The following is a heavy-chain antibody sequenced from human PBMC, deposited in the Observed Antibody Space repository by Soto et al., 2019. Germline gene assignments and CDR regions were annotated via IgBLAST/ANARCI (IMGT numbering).Heavy chain of an antibody. CDR1: GDTFTDYY. CDR3: ARGGHVVVVTAALDY. Sequence: QVQLMQSGAEVKKPGASVKVSCKASGDTFTDYYIHWVRQAPGQGLEWMGTVNPSGGHTTYAQHVLGRVTMPRHTSTSTLYMELTSLTSDDTAIYYCARGGHVVVVTAALDYWGQGTLVTVSS. D-gene: IGHD2-21*02. V-gene: IGHV1-46*01. J-gene: IGHJ4*02. CDR2: VNPSGGHT.